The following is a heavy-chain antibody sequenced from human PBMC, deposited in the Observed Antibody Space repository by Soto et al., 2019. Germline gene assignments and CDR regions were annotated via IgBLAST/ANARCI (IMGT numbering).Heavy chain of an antibody. CDR3: ARAQDSGNVVKLLYCSGMDV. CDR2: IIPIFGTA. J-gene: IGHJ6*02. CDR1: GGTFSSYA. V-gene: IGHV1-69*12. D-gene: IGHD5-12*01. Sequence: QVQLVQSGAEVKKPGSSVKVSCKASGGTFSSYAISWVRQAPGQGLEWMGGIIPIFGTANYAQKFQGRVTITADESTSTAYMERSSLRSEDTAVYYCARAQDSGNVVKLLYCSGMDVWGQGTTVTVSS.